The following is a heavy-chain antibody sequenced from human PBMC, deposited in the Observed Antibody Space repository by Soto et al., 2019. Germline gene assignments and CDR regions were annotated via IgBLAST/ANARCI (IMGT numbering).Heavy chain of an antibody. Sequence: AASVKVSCKASGYTFTGYYMHWVRQAPGQGLEWMGWINPNSGGTNYAQKFQGWVTMTRDTSTSTAYMELSRLRSDDTAVYYCARSPSYIAAAGTLDYWGQGTLVTVSS. CDR3: ARSPSYIAAAGTLDY. D-gene: IGHD6-13*01. J-gene: IGHJ4*02. CDR1: GYTFTGYY. CDR2: INPNSGGT. V-gene: IGHV1-2*04.